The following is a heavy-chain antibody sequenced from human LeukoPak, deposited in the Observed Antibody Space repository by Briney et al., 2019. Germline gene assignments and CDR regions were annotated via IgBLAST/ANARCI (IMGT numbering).Heavy chain of an antibody. CDR3: ARRDRYYYGSGSYYINTYYYYYGMDV. CDR2: ISGSGGST. D-gene: IGHD3-10*01. V-gene: IGHV3-23*01. J-gene: IGHJ6*02. CDR1: GFTFSSYA. Sequence: GGSLRLSCAASGFTFSSYAMSWVRQAPGKGLEWVSAISGSGGSTYYADSVKGRFTISRDNAKNSLYLQMNSLRAEDTAVYYCARRDRYYYGSGSYYINTYYYYYGMDVWGQGTTVTVSS.